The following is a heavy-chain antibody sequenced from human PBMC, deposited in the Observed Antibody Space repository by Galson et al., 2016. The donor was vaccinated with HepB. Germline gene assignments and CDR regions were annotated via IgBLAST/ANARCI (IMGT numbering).Heavy chain of an antibody. CDR3: VRGVYGDDGWFDY. V-gene: IGHV3-66*02. Sequence: SLRLSCAASGFTVSNNYMTWVRQAPGKGLEYVSVIYSGGTTYYSDSVKGRFTITRDNSQNSLFLQMNTQRAEDTAVDFCVRGVYGDDGWFDYWGQGTLVTVSS. J-gene: IGHJ4*02. D-gene: IGHD4-17*01. CDR1: GFTVSNNY. CDR2: IYSGGTT.